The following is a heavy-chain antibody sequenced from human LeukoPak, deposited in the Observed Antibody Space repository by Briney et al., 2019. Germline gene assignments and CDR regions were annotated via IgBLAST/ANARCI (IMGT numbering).Heavy chain of an antibody. Sequence: PGGSLRLSCAASGFTFSSYSMNWVRQAPGKGLEWVSFISSSSSYIYYADSVKGRFTISRDNAKNSLYLQMNSLRAEDTVVYYCARDATPSYYDFWSGYVYYFDYWGQGTLVTVSS. CDR3: ARDATPSYYDFWSGYVYYFDY. V-gene: IGHV3-21*01. D-gene: IGHD3-3*01. CDR1: GFTFSSYS. CDR2: ISSSSSYI. J-gene: IGHJ4*02.